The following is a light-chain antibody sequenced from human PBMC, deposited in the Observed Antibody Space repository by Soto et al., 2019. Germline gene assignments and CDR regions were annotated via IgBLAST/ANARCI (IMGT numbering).Light chain of an antibody. CDR1: GHDIGYYDY. J-gene: IGLJ1*01. Sequence: QSALTQTPSVSGSPGQSITISCTGTGHDIGYYDYVSWYQQHPGRAPKLIIYEVTNRPSGVSNRFSASKSGNTASLTISGLQAEDEADYYCSSYTTRSTPLYVFGTGTKVTVL. V-gene: IGLV2-14*01. CDR3: SSYTTRSTPLYV. CDR2: EVT.